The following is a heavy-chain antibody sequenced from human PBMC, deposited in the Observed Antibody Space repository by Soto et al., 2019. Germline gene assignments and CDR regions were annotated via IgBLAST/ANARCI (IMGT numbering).Heavy chain of an antibody. CDR2: ISSSGSTI. J-gene: IGHJ2*01. CDR3: ARFRYRTQQWLDLYRYFDL. D-gene: IGHD6-19*01. CDR1: GFTFSDYY. V-gene: IGHV3-11*01. Sequence: QVQLVESGGGVVKPGGSLRLSCAASGFTFSDYYMSWIRQAPGKGLEWVSYISSSGSTIYYADSVKGRFTISRDNAKNSLYLQMTSLRAEDTAVYYCARFRYRTQQWLDLYRYFDLWGRGTLVTVSS.